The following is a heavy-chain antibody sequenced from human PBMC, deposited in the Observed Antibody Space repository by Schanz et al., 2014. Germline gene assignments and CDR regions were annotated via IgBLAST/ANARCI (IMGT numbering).Heavy chain of an antibody. V-gene: IGHV3-23*04. CDR3: AKGRFGELSAFDI. CDR2: FDAHDGRA. Sequence: VQLVESGGGLVQPGGSLRLSCAASGFSFSTYWMSWVRQAPGKGLEWVSGFDAHDGRAYYADSAKGRFTISRDNSKSTLYLQMNSLRAEDTAVYYCAKGRFGELSAFDIWGQGTMVTVSS. J-gene: IGHJ3*02. D-gene: IGHD3-10*01. CDR1: GFSFSTYW.